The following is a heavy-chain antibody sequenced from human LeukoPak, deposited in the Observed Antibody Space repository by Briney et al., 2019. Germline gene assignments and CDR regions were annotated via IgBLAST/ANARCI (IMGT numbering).Heavy chain of an antibody. J-gene: IGHJ6*02. Sequence: SVKVSCKASGGTFSSYAISWVRQAPGQGLEWMGGIIPIFGTANYAQKLQGRVTMTTDTSTSTAYMELRSLRSDDTAVYYCARDPIGDYYYYYYYGMDVWGQGTTVTVSS. CDR1: GGTFSSYA. D-gene: IGHD4-17*01. CDR2: IIPIFGTA. CDR3: ARDPIGDYYYYYYYGMDV. V-gene: IGHV1-69*05.